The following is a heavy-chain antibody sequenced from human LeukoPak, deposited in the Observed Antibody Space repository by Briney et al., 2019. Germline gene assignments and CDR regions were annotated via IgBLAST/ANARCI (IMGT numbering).Heavy chain of an antibody. CDR1: GFTFSSYE. CDR2: ICYSGSTK. J-gene: IGHJ6*03. CDR3: ARDRSGYDYYYYYYMDV. Sequence: GGSLRLSCAASGFTFSSYEMNWVRQAPGKGLEWVGYICYSGSTKYYADSVNRRFTSSSNYTKNSLHQQMNILRAEDTALYYCARDRSGYDYYYYYYMDVWGKGTTVTVSS. D-gene: IGHD5-12*01. V-gene: IGHV3-48*03.